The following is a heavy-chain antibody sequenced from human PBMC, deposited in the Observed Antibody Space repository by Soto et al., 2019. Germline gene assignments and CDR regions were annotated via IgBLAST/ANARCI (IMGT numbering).Heavy chain of an antibody. J-gene: IGHJ6*02. V-gene: IGHV3-11*01. CDR1: GFTFSDYY. Sequence: QVQLVESGGGLVKPGGSLRLSCAASGFTFSDYYMSWIRQAPGKGLEWVSYISSSGSTIYYADSLKGRFTISRDNAKNSLYLQMNSLRAEDTAVYYCARDASSSWYWARYYGMDVWGQGTTVTVSS. D-gene: IGHD6-13*01. CDR2: ISSSGSTI. CDR3: ARDASSSWYWARYYGMDV.